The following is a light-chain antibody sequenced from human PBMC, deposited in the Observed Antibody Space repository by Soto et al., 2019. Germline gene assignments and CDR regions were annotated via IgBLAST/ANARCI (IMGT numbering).Light chain of an antibody. CDR3: QQSYGTPPWT. J-gene: IGKJ1*01. Sequence: DIPMTQSPSSLSAYVGDRVTITCRASQTIGSSLHWFQQKPGEAPQLLITAASSLQSGVPSRFSGSGSGTDFTLTISSLQPEDCGTYYCQQSYGTPPWTFGQGTKVEIK. V-gene: IGKV1-39*01. CDR1: QTIGSS. CDR2: AAS.